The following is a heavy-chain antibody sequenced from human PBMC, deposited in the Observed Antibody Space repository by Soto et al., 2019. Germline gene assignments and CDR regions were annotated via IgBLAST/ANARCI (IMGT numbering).Heavy chain of an antibody. CDR3: ARTFDYYGMDV. V-gene: IGHV4-38-2*01. J-gene: IGHJ6*02. CDR1: GDSISRGYH. CDR2: IYHAGRV. Sequence: NPSETLSLTCAVSGDSISRGYHWAWIRQPPGKGLEWIGSIYHAGRVYYNPSLNSRVAVSLDTSKYHFSLRLTSVTAADTAVYYGARTFDYYGMDVWGQGTTVTVSS.